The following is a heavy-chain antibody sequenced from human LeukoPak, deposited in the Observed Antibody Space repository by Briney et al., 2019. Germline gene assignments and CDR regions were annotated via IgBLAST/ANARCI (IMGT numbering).Heavy chain of an antibody. CDR2: INPNPSGGST. CDR1: GYTFTSYY. CDR3: ARSPTGSGSYYGLDY. Sequence: ASVKVSCKASGYTFTSYYMHWVRQALGQGLEWVAIINPNPSGGSTSYAQKFQGRVTMTRDMSTSTVYMEVSSLRSEDTAVYYCARSPTGSGSYYGLDYWGQGTLVTVSS. V-gene: IGHV1-46*01. J-gene: IGHJ4*02. D-gene: IGHD1-26*01.